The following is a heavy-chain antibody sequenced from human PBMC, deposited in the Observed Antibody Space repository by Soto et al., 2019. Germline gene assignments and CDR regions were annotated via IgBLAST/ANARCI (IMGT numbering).Heavy chain of an antibody. Sequence: GGSLRLSCAASGFTFSSYSMNWVRPAPGKGLERVSSISSSSSYIHYADSVKGRFTISRDNAKNSLYLQMNSLRAEDTAVYYCARDSGASNDFWSGYSSYDAFDIWGQGTMVTVSS. J-gene: IGHJ3*02. CDR2: ISSSSSYI. CDR3: ARDSGASNDFWSGYSSYDAFDI. V-gene: IGHV3-21*01. D-gene: IGHD3-3*01. CDR1: GFTFSSYS.